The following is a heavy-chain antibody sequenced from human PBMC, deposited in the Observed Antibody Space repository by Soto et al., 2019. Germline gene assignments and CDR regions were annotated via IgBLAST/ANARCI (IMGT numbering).Heavy chain of an antibody. Sequence: QVQLVQSGAEVKKPGASVKVSCKASGYTFTGHYMHWVRQAPGQGLEWMGWINPNSVGTHYAQKFQGRVTMTRDTSISTAYMELSRLRSDDTAVYYCAREPMVRAAHGFDIWGQVTMVTVSS. CDR2: INPNSVGT. D-gene: IGHD3-10*01. CDR3: AREPMVRAAHGFDI. J-gene: IGHJ3*02. V-gene: IGHV1-2*02. CDR1: GYTFTGHY.